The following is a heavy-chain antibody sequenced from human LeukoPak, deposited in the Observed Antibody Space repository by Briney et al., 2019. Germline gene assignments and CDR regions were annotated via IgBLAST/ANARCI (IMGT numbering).Heavy chain of an antibody. Sequence: ASVKVSCKASGGIFSSYAISWVRQAPGQGLEWMGGIIPIFGTANYAQKFQGRVTITTDESTSTAYMELSSLRSEDTAVYYCARGILRGSYYYYYMDVWGKGTTVTVSS. CDR2: IIPIFGTA. D-gene: IGHD3-10*01. J-gene: IGHJ6*03. CDR1: GGIFSSYA. V-gene: IGHV1-69*05. CDR3: ARGILRGSYYYYYMDV.